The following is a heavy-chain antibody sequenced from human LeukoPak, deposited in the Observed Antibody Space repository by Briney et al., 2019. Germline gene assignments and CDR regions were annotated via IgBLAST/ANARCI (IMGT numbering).Heavy chain of an antibody. CDR3: ARDLGSPPMSYYYYYYMDV. Sequence: SVKVSCKASGYTFTGYYMHWGRQAPGQGLEWMGWINPNSGGTNYAQKFQGRVTMTRDTSISTAYMELSRLRSDDTAVYYCARDLGSPPMSYYYYYYMDVWGKGTTVTVSS. J-gene: IGHJ6*03. CDR1: GYTFTGYY. CDR2: INPNSGGT. D-gene: IGHD6-13*01. V-gene: IGHV1-2*02.